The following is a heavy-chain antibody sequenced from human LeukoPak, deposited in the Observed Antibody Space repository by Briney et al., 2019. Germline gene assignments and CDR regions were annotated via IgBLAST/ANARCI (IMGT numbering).Heavy chain of an antibody. Sequence: SETLSLTCAIYGGSFSGYYWSWIRQPPGKGLEWIGEINHSGSTNYNPSLKSRVTISVDTSKNQFSLKLSSVTAADTAVYYCARGRKDTGRRELDYWGQGTLVTVSS. CDR1: GGSFSGYY. CDR3: ARGRKDTGRRELDY. J-gene: IGHJ4*02. CDR2: INHSGST. V-gene: IGHV4-34*01. D-gene: IGHD1-1*01.